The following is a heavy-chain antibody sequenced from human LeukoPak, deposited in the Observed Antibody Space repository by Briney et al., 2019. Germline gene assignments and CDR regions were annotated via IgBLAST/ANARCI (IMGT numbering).Heavy chain of an antibody. CDR2: IYYSGST. CDR1: GGSISSYY. J-gene: IGHJ2*01. V-gene: IGHV4-59*01. CDR3: ARVPDSSGYFHWYFDL. Sequence: PSETLSLTCTVSGGSISSYYWSWIRQPAGKGLEWIGYIYYSGSTNYNPSLKSRVTISVDTSKNQFSLKLSSVTAADTAVYYCARVPDSSGYFHWYFDLWGRGTLVTVSS. D-gene: IGHD3-22*01.